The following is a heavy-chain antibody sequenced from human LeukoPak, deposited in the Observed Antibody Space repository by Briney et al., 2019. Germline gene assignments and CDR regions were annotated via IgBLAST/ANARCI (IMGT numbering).Heavy chain of an antibody. Sequence: QPGGSLRLSCAASGFTFSSYAMYWVRQAPGKGLEWVSGIFGSGGSTHYADSAKGRFTISRDNPKNTVYLQMNSLRAEDTAVYYCAKTTTGYSSGRSPGWPVDYWGQGTLVTVSS. D-gene: IGHD6-19*01. J-gene: IGHJ4*02. CDR3: AKTTTGYSSGRSPGWPVDY. V-gene: IGHV3-23*01. CDR2: IFGSGGST. CDR1: GFTFSSYA.